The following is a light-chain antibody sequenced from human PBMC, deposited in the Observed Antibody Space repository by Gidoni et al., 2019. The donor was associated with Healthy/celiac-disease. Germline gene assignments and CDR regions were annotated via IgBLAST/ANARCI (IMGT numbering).Light chain of an antibody. V-gene: IGKV1-33*01. Sequence: DIQITQSPSSLSASVGDRVTITCQASQDISNYLNWYQQKPGKAPKLLIYDASNLETGVPSRFSGSGSGTDFTFTISSLQPEDISTYYCQQYDNLPRWTFGQGTKLEIK. J-gene: IGKJ2*02. CDR1: QDISNY. CDR3: QQYDNLPRWT. CDR2: DAS.